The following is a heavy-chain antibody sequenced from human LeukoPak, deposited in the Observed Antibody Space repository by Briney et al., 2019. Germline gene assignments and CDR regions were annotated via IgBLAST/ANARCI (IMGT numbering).Heavy chain of an antibody. CDR3: VCRLLWFGESD. J-gene: IGHJ3*01. CDR1: GGSFSGYY. D-gene: IGHD3-10*01. Sequence: SETLSLTCAVYGGSFSGYYWSWIRQPPGKGLEWIGEINHSGSTNYNPSLKSRVTISVDTSKNQFSLKLSSVTAADTAVYYCVCRLLWFGESDWGQGTMVTVSS. V-gene: IGHV4-34*01. CDR2: INHSGST.